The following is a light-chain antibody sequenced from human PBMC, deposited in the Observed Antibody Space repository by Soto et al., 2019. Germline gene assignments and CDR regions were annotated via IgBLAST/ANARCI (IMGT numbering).Light chain of an antibody. CDR3: QQYGSSPYT. CDR1: QSVTRY. CDR2: GAS. J-gene: IGKJ2*01. Sequence: EIVLTQSPGTLSLSPGERATLSCRASQSVTRYFAWYQHTPGQAPRLLIYGASSRATGIPDRFSGSGSGTDFILTISRLEPEDFAVYYCQQYGSSPYTFGQGTKLEIK. V-gene: IGKV3-20*01.